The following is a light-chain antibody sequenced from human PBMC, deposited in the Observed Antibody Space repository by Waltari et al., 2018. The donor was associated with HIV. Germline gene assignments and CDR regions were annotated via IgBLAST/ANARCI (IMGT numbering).Light chain of an antibody. Sequence: EILMTQSPATLSVSPGESATLSCRASQLVNSNLAWYQQKPGQTPRRLIYGTSTRATEIPARFSGSGSGTEFTLTISSLQSEDFAVYYCHHYNNWRETFGQGTKVEIK. CDR2: GTS. V-gene: IGKV3-15*01. CDR1: QLVNSN. J-gene: IGKJ1*01. CDR3: HHYNNWRET.